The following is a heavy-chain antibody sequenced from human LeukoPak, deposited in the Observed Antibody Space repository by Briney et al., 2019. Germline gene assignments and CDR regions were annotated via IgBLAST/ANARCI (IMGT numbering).Heavy chain of an antibody. J-gene: IGHJ4*02. Sequence: GGSLRLSGAASGFTFITYGMHWVRQAPGKGLEWVAVIWYDGSKEYYADSVKGRFTISRDNSKNTLYLQMNSLRAEDTAVYYCARELETAMVFDFWGQGTLVTVSS. D-gene: IGHD5-18*01. CDR1: GFTFITYG. CDR3: ARELETAMVFDF. CDR2: IWYDGSKE. V-gene: IGHV3-33*01.